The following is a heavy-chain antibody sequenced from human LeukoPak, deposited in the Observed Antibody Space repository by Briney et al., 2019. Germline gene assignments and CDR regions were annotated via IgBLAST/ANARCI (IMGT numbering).Heavy chain of an antibody. CDR3: ATLDELEIVTTTRGGAGVFDI. V-gene: IGHV4-4*02. CDR1: GVSIFSMTW. D-gene: IGHD5-12*01. Sequence: SGTLSLTCAVSGVSIFSMTWWSWVRQTPGKGLEWIGEIYHSGTTNYNPSLKSRVTISVEKSKNQFPLRLSSVTAADTAVYYCATLDELEIVTTTRGGAGVFDIWGQGTMVTVSS. J-gene: IGHJ3*02. CDR2: IYHSGTT.